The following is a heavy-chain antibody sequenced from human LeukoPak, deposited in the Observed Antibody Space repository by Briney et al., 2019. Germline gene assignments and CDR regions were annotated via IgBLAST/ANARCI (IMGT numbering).Heavy chain of an antibody. CDR1: GGSISSYN. CDR2: IYTSGST. Sequence: SETLSLTCTVSGGSISSYNWSWIRLPAGKGLEWIGRIYTSGSTNYNPSLKSRVSMSVDTSKNQFSLKLSSVTAADTAVYYCARSRGGSGIPDYFDYWGQGTLVTVS. CDR3: ARSRGGSGIPDYFDY. D-gene: IGHD3-10*01. V-gene: IGHV4-4*07. J-gene: IGHJ4*02.